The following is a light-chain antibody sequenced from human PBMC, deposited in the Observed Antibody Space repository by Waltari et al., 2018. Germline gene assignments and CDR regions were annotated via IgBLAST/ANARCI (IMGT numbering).Light chain of an antibody. Sequence: EIVLTQSPATLSLSPGERATLSCRASQSVRKYLAWYQQKPGQAPRLLIYDTSNRETGIPARFTGSGSGTDFTLTISNVEPEDFAVYYCHQRSDWGTFGGGTKVEI. CDR1: QSVRKY. CDR3: HQRSDWGT. J-gene: IGKJ4*01. CDR2: DTS. V-gene: IGKV3-11*01.